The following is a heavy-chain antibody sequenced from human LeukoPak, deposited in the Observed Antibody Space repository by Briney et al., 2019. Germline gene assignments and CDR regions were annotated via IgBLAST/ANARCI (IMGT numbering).Heavy chain of an antibody. J-gene: IGHJ4*02. CDR1: GFTFSGYW. CDR3: ARDPGIAAADYFDY. Sequence: PGGSLRLSCAASGFTFSGYWMHWVRQAPGKGLVWVSRINSDGSSTSYADSVKGRFTISRDNAKSTLYLQMNSLRAEDTAVYYCARDPGIAAADYFDYWGQGTLVTVSS. CDR2: INSDGSST. V-gene: IGHV3-74*01. D-gene: IGHD6-13*01.